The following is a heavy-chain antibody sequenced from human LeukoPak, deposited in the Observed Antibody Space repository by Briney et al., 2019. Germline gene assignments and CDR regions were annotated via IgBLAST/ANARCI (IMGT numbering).Heavy chain of an antibody. J-gene: IGHJ5*02. Sequence: SETLSLTCAVYGGSFSGYYWSWIRQPPGKGLEWIGEINHSGSTNYNPSLKSRVTISVDTSKNQFSLKLSSVTAADTAVYYCARAPEYSYGYWFDPWGQGTLVTVSS. CDR2: INHSGST. CDR3: ARAPEYSYGYWFDP. D-gene: IGHD5-18*01. CDR1: GGSFSGYY. V-gene: IGHV4-34*01.